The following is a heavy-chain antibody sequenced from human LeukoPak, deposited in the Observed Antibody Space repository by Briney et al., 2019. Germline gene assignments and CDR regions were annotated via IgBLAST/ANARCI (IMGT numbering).Heavy chain of an antibody. V-gene: IGHV1-18*01. D-gene: IGHD2-8*01. Sequence: GTSVKLSCTASGYTFTTYGISWVRQAPGQGLEWMACINPYNGNTKYAQNFQGRVTMTTDKSTTTAYMELRSLRSDDTAVYYCARDLYGRFDPWGQGTLVTVSS. J-gene: IGHJ5*02. CDR1: GYTFTTYG. CDR2: INPYNGNT. CDR3: ARDLYGRFDP.